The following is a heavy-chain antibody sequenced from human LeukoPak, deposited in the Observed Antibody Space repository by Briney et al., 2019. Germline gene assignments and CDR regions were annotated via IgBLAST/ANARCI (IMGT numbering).Heavy chain of an antibody. CDR2: IYYSGST. D-gene: IGHD3-22*01. V-gene: IGHV4-39*01. J-gene: IGHJ4*02. CDR3: AGHTDSSGYYLFDY. CDR1: GGSISSSSYY. Sequence: KPSETLSLTCTVSGGSISSSSYYWGWIRQPPGKGLEWIGSIYYSGSTYYNPSLKSRVTISVDTSKNQFSLKLSSVTAADTAVYYCAGHTDSSGYYLFDYWGQGTLVTVSS.